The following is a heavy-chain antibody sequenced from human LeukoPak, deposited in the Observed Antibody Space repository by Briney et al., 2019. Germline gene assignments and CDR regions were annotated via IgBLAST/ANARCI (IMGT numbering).Heavy chain of an antibody. CDR3: ARVRGDKVGRTLYYYMDV. J-gene: IGHJ6*03. CDR2: ISAYNGNT. D-gene: IGHD1-14*01. CDR1: GYTFTSYG. V-gene: IGHV1-18*01. Sequence: ASVKVSCKASGYTFTSYGISWVRQAPGQGLEWMGWISAYNGNTNYAQKLQGRVTMTTDTSTSTAYMELRSLRSDDTAVYYCARVRGDKVGRTLYYYMDVWGKGTTVTVSS.